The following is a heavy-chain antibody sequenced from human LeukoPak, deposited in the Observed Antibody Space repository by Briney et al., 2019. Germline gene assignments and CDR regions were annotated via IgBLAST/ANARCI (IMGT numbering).Heavy chain of an antibody. Sequence: SETLSLTCTVSGGSISSYYWSWIRQPPGKGLEWIGEINHSGSTNYNPSLKSRVTISVDTSKNQFSLKLSSVTAADTAVYYCARAPVRVVVLAAIGTVDYWGQGTLVTVSS. CDR3: ARAPVRVVVLAAIGTVDY. D-gene: IGHD2-2*01. V-gene: IGHV4-34*01. CDR1: GGSISSYY. CDR2: INHSGST. J-gene: IGHJ4*02.